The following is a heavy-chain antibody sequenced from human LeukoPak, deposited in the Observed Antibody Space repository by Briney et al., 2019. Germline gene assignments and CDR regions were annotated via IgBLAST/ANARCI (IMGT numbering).Heavy chain of an antibody. CDR3: ARQGVGYYDFWSGPLGYYMDV. V-gene: IGHV4-59*01. CDR1: GGSISPYY. Sequence: SETLSLTCTVSGGSISPYYWSWFRQPPGKGLEWIGFIYYSGTTNYNPSLKSRATMSVDTSKNQFSLKLSSVTAADTAVYYCARQGVGYYDFWSGPLGYYMDVWGKGTTVTVSS. CDR2: IYYSGTT. J-gene: IGHJ6*03. D-gene: IGHD3-3*01.